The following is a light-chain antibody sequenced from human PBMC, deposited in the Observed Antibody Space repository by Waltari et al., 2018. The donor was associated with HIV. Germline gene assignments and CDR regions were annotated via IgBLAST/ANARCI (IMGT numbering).Light chain of an antibody. V-gene: IGLV2-8*01. CDR2: EVN. Sequence: QSALNQPPSASGSPGQSVTISCTGTSSDVGGSKYVSWYQQHPGKAPKLMIYEVNKRPSGVPDRFSGSKSANTASLTVSGLQADDEADYYCNSYAGSNNWVFGGGTKLTVL. CDR1: SSDVGGSKY. CDR3: NSYAGSNNWV. J-gene: IGLJ3*02.